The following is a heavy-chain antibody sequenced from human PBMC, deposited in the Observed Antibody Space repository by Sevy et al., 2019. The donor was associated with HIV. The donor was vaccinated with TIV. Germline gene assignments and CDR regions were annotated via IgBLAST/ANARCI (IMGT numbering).Heavy chain of an antibody. V-gene: IGHV3-15*01. Sequence: GGSLRLSCTASGFTFSSAWMSWVRQAPGKGLEWVGRIKSEFDGGAIDYAATVKGRFSISEEDSKNTVYLQMNSLKTEDTAVYYCITDPAYRGYDEEVINYYFYGMDVWGQGTTVTVSS. CDR2: IKSEFDGGAI. J-gene: IGHJ6*02. D-gene: IGHD5-12*01. CDR3: ITDPAYRGYDEEVINYYFYGMDV. CDR1: GFTFSSAW.